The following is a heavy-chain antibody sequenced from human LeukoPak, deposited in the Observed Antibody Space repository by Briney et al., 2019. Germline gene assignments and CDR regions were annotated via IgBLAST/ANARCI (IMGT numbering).Heavy chain of an antibody. Sequence: PGGSLRLSCAASGLTFSSYAMNWVRQAPGKGLEWVSAISGGGGSTYYAGSVKGRFTISRDNSKNTLYLQMNSLRAEDTAVYYCAKPTSWYRTMYYFDYWGQGTLVTVSS. CDR3: AKPTSWYRTMYYFDY. J-gene: IGHJ4*02. CDR2: ISGGGGST. CDR1: GLTFSSYA. V-gene: IGHV3-23*01. D-gene: IGHD6-13*01.